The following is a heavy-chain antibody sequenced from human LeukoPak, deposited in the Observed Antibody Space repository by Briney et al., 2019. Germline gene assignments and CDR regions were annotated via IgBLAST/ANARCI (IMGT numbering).Heavy chain of an antibody. Sequence: PGGSLRLSCAASGFTFSSYSMNWVRQAPGKGLEWVSSISSSSSYIYYADSAKGRFTISRDNAKNSLYLQMNSLRAEDTAVYYCARDVYCSSTSCYWSRAHYYGMDVWGQGTTVTVSS. CDR1: GFTFSSYS. D-gene: IGHD2-2*01. J-gene: IGHJ6*02. CDR3: ARDVYCSSTSCYWSRAHYYGMDV. V-gene: IGHV3-21*01. CDR2: ISSSSSYI.